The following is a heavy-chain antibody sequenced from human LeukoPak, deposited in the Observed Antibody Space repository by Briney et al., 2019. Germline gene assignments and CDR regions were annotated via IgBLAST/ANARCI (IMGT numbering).Heavy chain of an antibody. CDR2: IIPVLDVA. Sequence: GASVKVSCKASGGDFSNFALNWVRQAPGQGLEWLGRIIPVLDVANSAPKFQGRVTITADKSTSTAYMELSSLRSEDTAVYYCARDRGDYSFAEDYWGQGTLVTVSS. J-gene: IGHJ4*02. V-gene: IGHV1-69*04. CDR3: ARDRGDYSFAEDY. D-gene: IGHD4-17*01. CDR1: GGDFSNFA.